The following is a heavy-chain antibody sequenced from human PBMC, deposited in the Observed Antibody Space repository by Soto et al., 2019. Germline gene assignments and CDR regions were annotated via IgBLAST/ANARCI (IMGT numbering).Heavy chain of an antibody. Sequence: GGSLRLSCAASGFTFSSYGMHWVRQAPGKGLEWVAVIWYDGSNKYYADSVKGRFTISRDNSKNTLYLQMNSLRAEDTAVYYCARDLHRVDSNPAVLSWYGYYYYGMDVWGQGTTVTVSS. CDR1: GFTFSSYG. CDR3: ARDLHRVDSNPAVLSWYGYYYYGMDV. J-gene: IGHJ6*02. V-gene: IGHV3-33*01. CDR2: IWYDGSNK. D-gene: IGHD3-10*01.